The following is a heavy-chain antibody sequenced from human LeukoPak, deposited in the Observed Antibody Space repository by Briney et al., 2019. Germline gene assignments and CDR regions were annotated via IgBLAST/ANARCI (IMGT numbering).Heavy chain of an antibody. D-gene: IGHD6-19*01. CDR3: AKDFSGPAY. CDR1: GFTVNSNY. CDR2: IYSGVGT. Sequence: GGSLRLSCAASGFTVNSNYMSWVRQAPGKGLEWVSVIYSGVGTFYAGSVKGRFTISRDNSKNTLYLQMNSLRAEDTAVYYCAKDFSGPAYWGQGTLVTVSS. J-gene: IGHJ4*02. V-gene: IGHV3-53*01.